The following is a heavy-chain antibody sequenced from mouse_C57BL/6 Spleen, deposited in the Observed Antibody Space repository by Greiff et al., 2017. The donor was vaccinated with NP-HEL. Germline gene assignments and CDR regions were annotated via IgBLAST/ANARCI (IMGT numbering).Heavy chain of an antibody. V-gene: IGHV1-82*01. D-gene: IGHD1-1*01. CDR3: ARELSTVHIDY. CDR2: IYPGDGDT. J-gene: IGHJ2*01. Sequence: VQLQQSGPELVKPGASVKISCKASGYAFSSSWMNWVKQRPGKGLEWIGRIYPGDGDTNYNGKFKGKATLTADKSSSTAYMQLSSLTSEDSAVYFCARELSTVHIDYWGQGTTLTVSS. CDR1: GYAFSSSW.